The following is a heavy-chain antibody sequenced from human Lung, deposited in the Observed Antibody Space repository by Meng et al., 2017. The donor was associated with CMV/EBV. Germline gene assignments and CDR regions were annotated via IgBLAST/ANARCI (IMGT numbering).Heavy chain of an antibody. J-gene: IGHJ4*02. Sequence: HVPLMQSGAGVKKPGASVRVSCKASGYTFTHHGISWIRQAPGQGLEWMGWISCYNGDTNYAQKFQGRVTMTTDTSTSTAYMDLRSLRSDDTAVYYCARDPSNTSGRYAYFDYWGQGTLVTVSS. CDR3: ARDPSNTSGRYAYFDY. D-gene: IGHD6-19*01. CDR2: ISCYNGDT. CDR1: GYTFTHHG. V-gene: IGHV1-18*01.